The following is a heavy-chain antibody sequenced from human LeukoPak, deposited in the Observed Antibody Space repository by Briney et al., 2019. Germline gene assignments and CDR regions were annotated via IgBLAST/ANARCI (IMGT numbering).Heavy chain of an antibody. CDR2: IIPIFGTA. D-gene: IGHD4-17*01. V-gene: IGHV1-69*05. Sequence: SVKVSCKASGGTFSSYAISWVRQAPGQGLEWMGGIIPIFGTANYAQKFQGRVTITTDESTSTAYMELSSLRSEDTAVYYCARYFLDDYGDSDLGYWGQGTLVTVSS. CDR3: ARYFLDDYGDSDLGY. CDR1: GGTFSSYA. J-gene: IGHJ4*02.